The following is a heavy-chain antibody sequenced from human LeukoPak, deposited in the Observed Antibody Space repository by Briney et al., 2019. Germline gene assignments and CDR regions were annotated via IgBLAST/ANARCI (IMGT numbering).Heavy chain of an antibody. CDR3: ARGRDIVVVPAAQDFDY. J-gene: IGHJ4*02. V-gene: IGHV4-34*01. CDR1: GGSFSGYY. Sequence: SETLSLTCAVYGGSFSGYYWSWIRQPPGKGLEWIGEINHSGSTNYNPSLKSGVTISVDTSKNQFSLKLSSVTAADTAVYYCARGRDIVVVPAAQDFDYWGQGTLATVSS. D-gene: IGHD2-2*01. CDR2: INHSGST.